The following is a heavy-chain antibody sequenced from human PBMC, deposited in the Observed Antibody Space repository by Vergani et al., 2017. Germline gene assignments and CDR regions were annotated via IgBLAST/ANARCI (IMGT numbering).Heavy chain of an antibody. V-gene: IGHV4-59*01. J-gene: IGHJ4*02. D-gene: IGHD6-19*01. CDR2: IYYSGST. CDR1: GGSISSYY. CDR3: ARGRGYSSGWYVY. Sequence: QVQLQESGPGLVKPSETLSLTCTVSGGSISSYYWSWIRQPPGKGLEWIGYIYYSGSTTYNPSLKSRVTISVDTSKNQFSLKLSSVTAADTAVYYCARGRGYSSGWYVYWGQGTLVTVSS.